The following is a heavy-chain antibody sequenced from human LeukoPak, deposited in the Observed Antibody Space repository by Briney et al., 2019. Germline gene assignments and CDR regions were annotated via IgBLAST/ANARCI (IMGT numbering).Heavy chain of an antibody. CDR3: ARGRGSSWSNWFDP. CDR2: IYYSGST. D-gene: IGHD6-13*01. CDR1: GGSFSSSNL. V-gene: IGHV4-4*02. Sequence: SETLSLTCAVSGGSFSSSNLWSWVRQPPGKGLEWIGYIYYSGSTNYNPSLKSRVTISVDTSKNQFSLNLRSVTAADTAVYYCARGRGSSWSNWFDPWGQGTLVTVSS. J-gene: IGHJ5*02.